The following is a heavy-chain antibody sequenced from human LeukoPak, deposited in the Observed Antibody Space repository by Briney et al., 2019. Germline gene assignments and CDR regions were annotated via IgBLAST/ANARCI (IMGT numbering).Heavy chain of an antibody. CDR2: INPNSGGT. CDR3: ARLYSSGWHRDY. J-gene: IGHJ4*02. CDR1: GYTFTGYY. Sequence: GATVKVSCKASGYTFTGYYMHWVRQAPGQGLEWMGWINPNSGGTNYAQKFQGRVTMTRDTSISTAYMELSRLRSDDTAVYYCARLYSSGWHRDYWGQGTLVTVSS. D-gene: IGHD6-19*01. V-gene: IGHV1-2*02.